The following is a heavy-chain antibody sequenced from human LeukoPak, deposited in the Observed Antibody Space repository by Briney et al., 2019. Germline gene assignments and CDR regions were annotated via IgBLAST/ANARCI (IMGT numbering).Heavy chain of an antibody. V-gene: IGHV3-64*01. CDR2: ISSNGGST. CDR3: ARTAGDCSGGSCYLPYDY. CDR1: GFTFSSYA. J-gene: IGHJ4*02. D-gene: IGHD2-15*01. Sequence: GGSLRLSRAADGFTFSSYAMHWVRQPPGKGLEYVSAISSNGGSTYYTNSVKGRFTISRDNSKNTLYLQMGSLRAEDMAVYYCARTAGDCSGGSCYLPYDYWGQGTLVTVSS.